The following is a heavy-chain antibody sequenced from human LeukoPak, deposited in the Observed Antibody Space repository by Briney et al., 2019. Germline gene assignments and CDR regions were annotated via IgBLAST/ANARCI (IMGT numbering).Heavy chain of an antibody. D-gene: IGHD1-26*01. CDR2: INPSGGST. Sequence: GASVTVSCKAAGYTFTIYYMHWVRQAPGQGLEWMGIINPSGGSTSYAQKFQGRVTMTRDTSTSTVYMELSSLRSEDTAVYYCAREKGGSYKGYYYYGMDVWGQGTTVTVSS. CDR1: GYTFTIYY. V-gene: IGHV1-46*01. CDR3: AREKGGSYKGYYYYGMDV. J-gene: IGHJ6*02.